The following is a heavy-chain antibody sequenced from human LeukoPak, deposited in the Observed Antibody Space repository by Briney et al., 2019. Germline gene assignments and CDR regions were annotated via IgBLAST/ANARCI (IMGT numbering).Heavy chain of an antibody. V-gene: IGHV3-9*01. J-gene: IGHJ6*02. Sequence: GSSLRLSCAASGFTFDDYAMHWVRQAPGKGLEWVSGISWNSGSIGYADSVKGRFTISRDNAKNSLYLQMNSLRAEDTALYYCAKDTRGYYYYGMDVWGQGTTVTVSS. CDR2: ISWNSGSI. CDR1: GFTFDDYA. CDR3: AKDTRGYYYYGMDV.